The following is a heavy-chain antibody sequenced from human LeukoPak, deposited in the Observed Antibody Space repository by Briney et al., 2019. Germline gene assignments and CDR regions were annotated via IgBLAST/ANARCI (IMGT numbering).Heavy chain of an antibody. Sequence: PGASVKVSCKASGYTFTGYYMHWVRQAPGQGLEWMGWISAYNGNTNYAQKLQGRVTMTTDTSTSTAYMELRSLRSDDTAVYYCARDLACSSTSCPDYWGQGTLVTVSS. CDR3: ARDLACSSTSCPDY. V-gene: IGHV1-18*04. D-gene: IGHD2-2*01. CDR1: GYTFTGYY. J-gene: IGHJ4*02. CDR2: ISAYNGNT.